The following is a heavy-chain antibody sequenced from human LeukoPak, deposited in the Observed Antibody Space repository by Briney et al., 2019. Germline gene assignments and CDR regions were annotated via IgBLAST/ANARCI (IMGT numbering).Heavy chain of an antibody. CDR2: ISSSSTI. V-gene: IGHV3-48*01. J-gene: IGHJ4*02. CDR3: AKVEWLDY. Sequence: GGSLRLSCAASGFTFSSYSMNWVRQAPGKGLEWVSYISSSSTIYYADSVKGRFTISRDNAKNSLYLQMNSLRAEDTAVYYCAKVEWLDYWGQGTLVTVSS. CDR1: GFTFSSYS. D-gene: IGHD3-9*01.